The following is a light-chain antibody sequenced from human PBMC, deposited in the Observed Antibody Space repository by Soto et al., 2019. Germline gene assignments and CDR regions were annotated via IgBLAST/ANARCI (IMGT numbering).Light chain of an antibody. CDR1: QSVSSN. Sequence: EIVMTQSPATLSVSPGERATLSCRASQSVSSNLAWYQQKPGQAPRLLIYGASTRATGIPARFSGSGSGTEFTLTISSLQSEEFAVYYCQQYNNWAPFTYGGWTKVEIK. CDR3: QQYNNWAPFT. CDR2: GAS. V-gene: IGKV3-15*01. J-gene: IGKJ4*01.